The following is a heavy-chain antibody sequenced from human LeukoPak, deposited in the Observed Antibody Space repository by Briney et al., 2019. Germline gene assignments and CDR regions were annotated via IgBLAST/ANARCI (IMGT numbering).Heavy chain of an antibody. CDR2: IYTTGSA. CDR1: GGSISTSY. D-gene: IGHD3-3*01. J-gene: IGHJ4*02. V-gene: IGHV4-4*07. Sequence: PSETLSLTCTVSGGSISTSYWSWIRQPAGKGLEWIGRIYTTGSANHNPSLKSRVTLSIDTSKNQFSLKLSSVTAADTAVYYCARDFLSAIFDWGQGTLVTVSS. CDR3: ARDFLSAIFD.